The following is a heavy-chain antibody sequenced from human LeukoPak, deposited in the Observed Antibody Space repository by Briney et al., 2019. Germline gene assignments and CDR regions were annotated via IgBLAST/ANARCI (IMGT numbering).Heavy chain of an antibody. CDR2: ISGSGGST. V-gene: IGHV3-23*01. CDR1: GFTFSSYA. J-gene: IGHJ4*02. D-gene: IGHD3-10*01. CDR3: AKRTSPMVRGVIINSPYFDY. Sequence: GSLRLSCAAPGFTFSSYAMSWVRQAPGKGLEWVSAISGSGGSTYYADSVKGRFTISRDNSKNTLYLQMNSLRAEDTAVYYCAKRTSPMVRGVIINSPYFDYWGQGTLVTVSS.